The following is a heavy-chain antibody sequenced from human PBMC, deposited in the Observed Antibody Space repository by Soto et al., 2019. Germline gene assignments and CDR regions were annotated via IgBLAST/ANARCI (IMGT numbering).Heavy chain of an antibody. CDR3: AKGRAVAGYFDY. CDR1: GFTFSSYG. Sequence: QVQLVESGGGVVQPGRSLRLSCAASGFTFSSYGMHWVRQAPGKGLEWVAVISYDGSNKYYADSVKGRFTISRDNSKNTLYLQMTSLRAEDTAVYYCAKGRAVAGYFDYWGQGTLVTVSS. D-gene: IGHD6-19*01. J-gene: IGHJ4*02. V-gene: IGHV3-30*18. CDR2: ISYDGSNK.